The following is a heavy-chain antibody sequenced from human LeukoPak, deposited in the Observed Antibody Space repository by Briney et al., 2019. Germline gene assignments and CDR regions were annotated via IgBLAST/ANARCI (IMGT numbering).Heavy chain of an antibody. CDR3: ARANPVYGDFDY. D-gene: IGHD4-17*01. CDR1: GLTVNDDY. J-gene: IGHJ4*02. CDR2: IFPDGQT. V-gene: IGHV3-53*01. Sequence: GGSLRLSCALSGLTVNDDYMSWVRQAPGKGLEWVSLIFPDGQTYYADFVQGRFSISRDMSRNILFLDMSSLRAEDTAVFFCARANPVYGDFDYWGQGTLVTVSS.